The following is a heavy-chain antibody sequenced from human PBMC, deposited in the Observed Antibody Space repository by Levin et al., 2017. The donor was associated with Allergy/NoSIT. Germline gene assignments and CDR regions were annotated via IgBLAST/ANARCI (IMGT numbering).Heavy chain of an antibody. Sequence: PGESLKISCAASGFKFNDYGIHWVRQAPGKGLEWVALISYDGGHEYYTDSVKGRFTISRDNSKNTLFLQMNSLRPEDTAMYYCAKGRWRNCGGGSCYEIDYWGQGTLVTVSS. CDR2: ISYDGGHE. CDR3: AKGRWRNCGGGSCYEIDY. CDR1: GFKFNDYG. J-gene: IGHJ4*02. V-gene: IGHV3-30*18. D-gene: IGHD2-15*01.